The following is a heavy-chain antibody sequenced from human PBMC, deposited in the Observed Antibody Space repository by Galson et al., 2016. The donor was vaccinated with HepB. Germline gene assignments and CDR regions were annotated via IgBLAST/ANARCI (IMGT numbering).Heavy chain of an antibody. CDR3: AKGGEWLLYFDY. Sequence: SLRLSCAGSGFTFSNYGVHWVRQAPGKGLEWVSAISGSGGSTYYADSVKGRFTISRDNSKNTLYLQMNSLRAEDTAVYYCAKGGEWLLYFDYWGQGTLVTVSS. CDR2: ISGSGGST. CDR1: GFTFSNYG. J-gene: IGHJ4*02. D-gene: IGHD3-3*01. V-gene: IGHV3-23*01.